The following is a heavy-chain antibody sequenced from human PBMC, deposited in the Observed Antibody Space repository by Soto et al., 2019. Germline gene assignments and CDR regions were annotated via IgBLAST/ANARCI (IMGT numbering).Heavy chain of an antibody. CDR1: GGSFSGYY. CDR2: INHSGST. Sequence: QVQLQQWGAGLLKPSETLSLTCAVYGGSFSGYYWSWIRQPPGKGLEWIGEINHSGSTNYNPSLKSRVTISVDTSKNQFSLKLSSVTAADTAVYYCARGPQYSYGYLNYWGQGTLVTVSS. V-gene: IGHV4-34*01. CDR3: ARGPQYSYGYLNY. D-gene: IGHD5-18*01. J-gene: IGHJ4*02.